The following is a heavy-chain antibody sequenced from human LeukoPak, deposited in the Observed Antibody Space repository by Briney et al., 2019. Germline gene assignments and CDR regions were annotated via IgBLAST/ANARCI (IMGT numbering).Heavy chain of an antibody. D-gene: IGHD6-19*01. Sequence: GGSLRLSCAASGFTVSSNYMSWVRQAPGKGLEGVSVIYSGGSTYYADSVKGRFTISRDNSKNPLYLQMNSLRAEDTAVYYCARAGQWLGQYYFDYWGQGTLVTVSS. V-gene: IGHV3-53*01. CDR3: ARAGQWLGQYYFDY. J-gene: IGHJ4*02. CDR1: GFTVSSNY. CDR2: IYSGGST.